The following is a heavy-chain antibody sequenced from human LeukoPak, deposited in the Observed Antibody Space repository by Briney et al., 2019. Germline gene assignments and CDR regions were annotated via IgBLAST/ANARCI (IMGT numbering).Heavy chain of an antibody. D-gene: IGHD3-10*01. J-gene: IGHJ4*02. CDR3: ARAVYGSGSLSDY. CDR2: INPNSGGT. Sequence: ASVKVSCKASGYTFTSYYMHWVRQAPGQGLEWMGRINPNSGGTNYAQKFQGRVTMTRDTSISTAYMELSRLRSDDTAVYYCARAVYGSGSLSDYWGQGTLVTVSS. CDR1: GYTFTSYY. V-gene: IGHV1-2*06.